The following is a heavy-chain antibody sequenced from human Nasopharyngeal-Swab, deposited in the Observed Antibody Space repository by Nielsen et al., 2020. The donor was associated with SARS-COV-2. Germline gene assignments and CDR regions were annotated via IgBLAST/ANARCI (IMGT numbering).Heavy chain of an antibody. CDR1: GGSFTGYY. D-gene: IGHD3/OR15-3a*01. J-gene: IGHJ4*02. CDR2: INRRGSI. Sequence: SETLSLTCAVYGGSFTGYYWSWIRQSPGRGLDWIGEINRRGSIHYHPSLEHRVTVSLDTSKNQFSLKMTSVTAADTAMYYCARNLLTKPGYYTTSDYFESWGQGTPVTVSS. CDR3: ARNLLTKPGYYTTSDYFES. V-gene: IGHV4-34*01.